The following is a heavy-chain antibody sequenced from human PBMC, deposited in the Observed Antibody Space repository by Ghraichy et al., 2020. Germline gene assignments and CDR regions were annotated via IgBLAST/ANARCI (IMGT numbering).Heavy chain of an antibody. D-gene: IGHD5-24*01. Sequence: GGSLRLSCAASRFMFNSYDMHWVRQAPGKGLEWVAFIRYDGSNKYYMDSVKGRFTISRDNSKNTMYLQMNSLRTEDTAVYYCAKNGDGHNFNLRLDSWGQGTLVTVA. CDR2: IRYDGSNK. CDR1: RFMFNSYD. CDR3: AKNGDGHNFNLRLDS. J-gene: IGHJ4*02. V-gene: IGHV3-30*02.